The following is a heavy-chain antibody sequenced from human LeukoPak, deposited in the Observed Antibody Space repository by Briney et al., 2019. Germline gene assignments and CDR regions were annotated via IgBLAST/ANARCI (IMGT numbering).Heavy chain of an antibody. CDR2: IIPILGIA. J-gene: IGHJ4*02. CDR1: GGTFSSYA. V-gene: IGHV1-69*04. D-gene: IGHD3-10*01. Sequence: SVKVSCKASGGTFSSYAISWVRQAPGQGLEWMGRIIPILGIANYAQKFQGRVTITADKSTSTAYMELSSLRSEDTAVYYCATLPTMVRGVISDYWGQGTLVTVSS. CDR3: ATLPTMVRGVISDY.